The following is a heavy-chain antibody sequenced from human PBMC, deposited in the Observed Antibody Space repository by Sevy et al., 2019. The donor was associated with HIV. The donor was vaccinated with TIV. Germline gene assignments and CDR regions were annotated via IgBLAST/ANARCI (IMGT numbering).Heavy chain of an antibody. CDR3: TRVGVPSKHSVNPRLFFDY. J-gene: IGHJ4*02. CDR2: ISYDGKDT. V-gene: IGHV3-30*04. D-gene: IGHD4-4*01. Sequence: GGSLRLSCAASGFTLNSYAMHWVRQTPVRGLEWMAVISYDGKDTYYADSVKGGFTISQDSTKNTLYLQMNSLRTEDTVLYYCTRVGVPSKHSVNPRLFFDYWGQGTVVTVSS. CDR1: GFTLNSYA.